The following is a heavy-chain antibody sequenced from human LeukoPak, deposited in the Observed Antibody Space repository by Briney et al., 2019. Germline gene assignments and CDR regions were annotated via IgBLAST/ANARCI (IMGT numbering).Heavy chain of an antibody. CDR2: IYYSGST. J-gene: IGHJ4*02. Sequence: PSETLPLTCTVSGGSVSSGSYYWSWIRQPPGKGLERIGYIYYSGSTNYNSSLKSRVTISVDTSKNQFSLKLSSVTAADTAVYYCARDGRGYYDSSGSFDYWGQGTLVTVSS. V-gene: IGHV4-61*01. CDR3: ARDGRGYYDSSGSFDY. CDR1: GGSVSSGSYY. D-gene: IGHD3-22*01.